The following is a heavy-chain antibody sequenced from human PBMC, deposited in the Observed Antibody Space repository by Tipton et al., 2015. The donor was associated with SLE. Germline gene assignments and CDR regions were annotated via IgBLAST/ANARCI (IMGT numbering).Heavy chain of an antibody. CDR1: GFTFSNYW. J-gene: IGHJ6*02. D-gene: IGHD4-17*01. CDR2: ISFDGVTT. Sequence: SLRLSCAASGFTFSNYWMHWVRQTPEKGLVWVSRISFDGVTTNYADSVKGRFTVSRDNAKNSLYLQMNYLRAGDTAVYYCARHYGDGYGMDVWGQGTTVTVSS. CDR3: ARHYGDGYGMDV. V-gene: IGHV3-74*01.